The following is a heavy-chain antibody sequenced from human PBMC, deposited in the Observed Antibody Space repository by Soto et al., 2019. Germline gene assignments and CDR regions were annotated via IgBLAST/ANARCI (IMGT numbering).Heavy chain of an antibody. J-gene: IGHJ5*02. V-gene: IGHV3-23*01. CDR2: ISGSGGST. D-gene: IGHD2-2*01. CDR1: GFTFSSYA. CDR3: AKTPGYCSSTSCPKWFDP. Sequence: GGSLRLSCAASGFTFSSYAMSWVRQAPGKGLEWVSAISGSGGSTYYADSVKGRFTISRDNSKNTLYLQMNSLRAEDTAVYYCAKTPGYCSSTSCPKWFDPWGQGTLVTVSS.